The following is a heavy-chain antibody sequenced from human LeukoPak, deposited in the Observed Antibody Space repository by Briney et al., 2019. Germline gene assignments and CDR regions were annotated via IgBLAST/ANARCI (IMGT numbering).Heavy chain of an antibody. Sequence: GGSLRLSCAASAFTFNSFAMHWVRLAPGKGLEWVAAMSYDGENEFYADSVRGRFTISRDNSENTLHLQLDSLGAEDTAVFYCARARCSSTDCPPDYWGQGTLVTVSS. CDR1: AFTFNSFA. V-gene: IGHV3-30*08. J-gene: IGHJ4*02. CDR3: ARARCSSTDCPPDY. CDR2: MSYDGENE. D-gene: IGHD2-2*01.